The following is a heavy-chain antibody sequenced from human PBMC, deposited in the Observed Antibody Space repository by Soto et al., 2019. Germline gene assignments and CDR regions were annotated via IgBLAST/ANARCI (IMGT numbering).Heavy chain of an antibody. CDR2: IYYSGST. J-gene: IGHJ4*02. D-gene: IGHD1-26*01. V-gene: IGHV4-59*08. CDR3: ARQQWELMFDY. Sequence: IRQPPGKGLEWIGYIYYSGSTNYNPSLKSRVTISVDTSKNQFSLKLSSVTAADTAVYYCARQQWELMFDYWGQGTLVTVS.